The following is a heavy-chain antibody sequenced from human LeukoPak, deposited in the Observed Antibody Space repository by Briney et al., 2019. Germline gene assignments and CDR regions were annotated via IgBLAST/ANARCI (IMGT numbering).Heavy chain of an antibody. J-gene: IGHJ4*02. CDR1: GGSVSSNNW. D-gene: IGHD2-21*02. Sequence: SETLSLTCAVSGGSVSSNNWWNWVRQSPGKGLEWIGEIHHSGNTNYNPSLKSRVTISVDTSKNQFSLKLSSVTAADTAVYYCATHIVVVTAIYWGQGTLVTVSS. CDR2: IHHSGNT. CDR3: ATHIVVVTAIY. V-gene: IGHV4-4*02.